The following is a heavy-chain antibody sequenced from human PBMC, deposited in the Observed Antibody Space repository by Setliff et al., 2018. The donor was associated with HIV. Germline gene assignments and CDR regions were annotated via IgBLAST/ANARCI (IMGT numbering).Heavy chain of an antibody. CDR1: GFTFSSYA. V-gene: IGHV3-23*01. Sequence: PGGSLRLSCAASGFTFSSYAMAWVRQAPGKGLEWVSAISGSGGSTYYADSVKGRFTISRDKSKNTVYLQMYSLRAEDTALYYCAKPYRGSVVRDQGYMDVWGKGTTVTVSS. CDR2: ISGSGGST. CDR3: AKPYRGSVVRDQGYMDV. D-gene: IGHD3-10*01. J-gene: IGHJ6*03.